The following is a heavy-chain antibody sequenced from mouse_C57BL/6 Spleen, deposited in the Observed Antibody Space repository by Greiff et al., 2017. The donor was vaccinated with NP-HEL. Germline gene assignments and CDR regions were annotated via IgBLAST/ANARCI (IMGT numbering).Heavy chain of an antibody. D-gene: IGHD1-1*01. Sequence: VKLQQSGAELVRPGASVKLSCKASGYTFTDYYINWVKQRPGQGLEWIARIYPGSGNTYYNEKFKGKATLTAEKSSSTAYMQLSSLTSEDSAVYFCARSSHYYGSSYVNYFDYWGQGTTLTVSS. V-gene: IGHV1-76*01. J-gene: IGHJ2*01. CDR2: IYPGSGNT. CDR3: ARSSHYYGSSYVNYFDY. CDR1: GYTFTDYY.